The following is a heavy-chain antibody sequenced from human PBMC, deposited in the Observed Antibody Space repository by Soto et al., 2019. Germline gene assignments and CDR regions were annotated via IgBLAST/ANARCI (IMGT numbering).Heavy chain of an antibody. CDR3: VRDYLLTGFDT. V-gene: IGHV4-59*01. D-gene: IGHD3-9*01. CDR2: VYYSGST. J-gene: IGHJ5*02. CDR1: NGSISTYY. Sequence: SETLSLTCSVSNGSISTYYWTWVRQPPGKGLEWIGYVYYSGSTNYNPSLKSRVAMSIDTSKNQFSLELKSVTPADTATYYCVRDYLLTGFDTWGQGTLVTVSS.